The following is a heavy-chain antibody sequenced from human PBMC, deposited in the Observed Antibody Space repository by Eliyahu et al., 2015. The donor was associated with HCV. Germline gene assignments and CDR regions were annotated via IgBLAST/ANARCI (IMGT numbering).Heavy chain of an antibody. CDR2: IYVGDSDT. Sequence: EVQLVQSGTEVKKPGESLKISCKGSGYNFNNYWVGWVRQVPGKGLEWMGIIYVGDSDTRYRPSFQGQVTISADKSISTAFLQWRSLKASDSAMYYCARGVTNNEWDHWGQGTLVTVTS. CDR3: ARGVTNNEWDH. CDR1: GYNFNNYW. D-gene: IGHD1-26*01. J-gene: IGHJ1*01. V-gene: IGHV5-51*01.